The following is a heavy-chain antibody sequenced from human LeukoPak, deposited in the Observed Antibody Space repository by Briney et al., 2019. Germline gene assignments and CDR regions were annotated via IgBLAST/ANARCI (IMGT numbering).Heavy chain of an antibody. J-gene: IGHJ4*02. CDR3: ARDTLSIPDY. CDR1: GFSFSDSY. V-gene: IGHV3-11*06. CDR2: ISSRSSYI. Sequence: GGSLRLSCAASGFSFSDSYMSWIRQAPGQGLEWVSSISSRSSYIYYADSVKGRFTISRDNAKNSLHLQMNSLRAEDTAVYYCARDTLSIPDYWGQGTLVTVSS. D-gene: IGHD2-21*01.